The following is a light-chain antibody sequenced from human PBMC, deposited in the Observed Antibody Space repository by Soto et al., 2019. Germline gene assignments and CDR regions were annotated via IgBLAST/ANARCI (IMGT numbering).Light chain of an antibody. Sequence: QSALTQPPSVSGSPGQSVTISCTGTSSDFGSYNCVSWYQRPPGTGPKLMIYEVSNRPSGVPDRFSGSKSGNTASLTISGLQAEDEAEYYCSLYTSDSTYVFGTGTKV. J-gene: IGLJ1*01. CDR2: EVS. CDR1: SSDFGSYNC. V-gene: IGLV2-18*01. CDR3: SLYTSDSTYV.